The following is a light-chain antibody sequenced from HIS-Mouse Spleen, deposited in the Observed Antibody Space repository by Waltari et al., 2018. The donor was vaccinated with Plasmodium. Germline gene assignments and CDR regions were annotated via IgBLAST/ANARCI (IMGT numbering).Light chain of an antibody. CDR3: AAWDDSLNGVV. J-gene: IGLJ2*01. CDR2: SNN. CDR1: SSNIGRNT. Sequence: QSVLTQPPSAPGPPGQRATIACSGSSSNIGRNTVNWYQQLPGTAPKLLIYSNNQRPSGVPDRFSGSKSGTSASLAISGLQSEDEADYYCAAWDDSLNGVVFGGGTKLTVL. V-gene: IGLV1-44*01.